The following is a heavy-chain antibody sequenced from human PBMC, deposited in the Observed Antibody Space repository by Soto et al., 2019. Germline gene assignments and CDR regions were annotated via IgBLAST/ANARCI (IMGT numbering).Heavy chain of an antibody. CDR3: ARDRGYCSGGSCSGGY. Sequence: QVQLVQSGAEVKKPGASVKVSCKASGYTFTSYGISWVRQAPGQGLEWMGWISAYNGNTNYAQKRKGRVSMTTDTSTSTAYMELRSLRSDDTAVYYGARDRGYCSGGSCSGGYWGQGTLVTVSS. V-gene: IGHV1-18*01. CDR1: GYTFTSYG. D-gene: IGHD2-15*01. J-gene: IGHJ4*02. CDR2: ISAYNGNT.